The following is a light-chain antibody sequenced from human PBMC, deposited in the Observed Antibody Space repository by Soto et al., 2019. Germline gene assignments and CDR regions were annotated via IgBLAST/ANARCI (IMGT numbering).Light chain of an antibody. V-gene: IGKV1-33*01. J-gene: IGKJ3*01. CDR2: DAS. Sequence: DIQMTQSPSSLSASVGDRVTITCQASQHSNNFVNWYQQKPGKAPKLLIYDASNLEAGVTSRFSGSGSGTDFTFSISSLQPEDIATYYCQQCDNLPFTFGPGTKVHIK. CDR3: QQCDNLPFT. CDR1: QHSNNF.